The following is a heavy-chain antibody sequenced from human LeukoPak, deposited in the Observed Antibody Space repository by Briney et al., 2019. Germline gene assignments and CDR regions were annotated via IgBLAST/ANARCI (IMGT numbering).Heavy chain of an antibody. D-gene: IGHD3-10*01. CDR2: INQDESAK. CDR1: AFTYSTNR. CDR3: ARDLTMVRGVIITYYYYYMDV. Sequence: PSGYLSFNCAASAFTYSTNRMIRLRPAPGQGLKGVASINQDESAKFYVDSVKGRFTISRYNVKNSLFLQMNSLRAEDTAVYYCARDLTMVRGVIITYYYYYMDVWGKGTTVTISS. J-gene: IGHJ6*03. V-gene: IGHV3-7*01.